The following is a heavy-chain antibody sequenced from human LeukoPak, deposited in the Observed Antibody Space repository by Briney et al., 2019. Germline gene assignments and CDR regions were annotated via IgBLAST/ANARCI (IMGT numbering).Heavy chain of an antibody. CDR2: IYDSGST. J-gene: IGHJ4*02. CDR1: GGSIRSSYYY. V-gene: IGHV4-39*01. D-gene: IGHD3-22*01. Sequence: SETLSLTCTVSGGSIRSSYYYWGWIRQPPGKGLEWIGSIYDSGSTYYNPSLKSRVTISVDTSKNQFSPKLSSVTAADTAVYYCARLGAMIVLNYWGQGTLVTVSS. CDR3: ARLGAMIVLNY.